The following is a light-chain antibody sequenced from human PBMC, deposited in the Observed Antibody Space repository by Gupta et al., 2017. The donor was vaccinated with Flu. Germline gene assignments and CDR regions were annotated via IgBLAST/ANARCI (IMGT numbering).Light chain of an antibody. CDR3: QQYNDWWT. V-gene: IGKV3-15*01. Sequence: EVVMTQSPATLSVSPGERATLSCRASQSVSSNLAWYQQRPGQAPRLLIAVASTMATGIPARFIGSGSGTEFTLTIYSLLSEDSAIYYCQQYNDWWTFGQGTKVEIK. J-gene: IGKJ1*01. CDR1: QSVSSN. CDR2: VAS.